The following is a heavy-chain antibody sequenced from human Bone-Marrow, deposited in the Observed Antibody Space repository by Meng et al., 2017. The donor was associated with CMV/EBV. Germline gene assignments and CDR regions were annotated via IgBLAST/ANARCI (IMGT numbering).Heavy chain of an antibody. Sequence: SETLSLTCAVYGGSFSGYYWSWIRQPPGKGLEWIGEINHSGSTNYNPSLKSRVTISVDTSKNQFSLKLSSVTAADTAVYYCARFGELGADWGQGNLVNVSS. CDR2: INHSGST. CDR1: GGSFSGYY. CDR3: ARFGELGAD. V-gene: IGHV4-34*01. D-gene: IGHD3-10*01. J-gene: IGHJ4*02.